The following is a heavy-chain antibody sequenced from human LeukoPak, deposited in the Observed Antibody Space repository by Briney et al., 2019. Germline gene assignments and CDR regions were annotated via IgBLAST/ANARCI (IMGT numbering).Heavy chain of an antibody. CDR1: GFSFSSNN. D-gene: IGHD6-13*01. CDR2: ISGSGSPV. Sequence: GGSLRLSCAASGFSFSSNNMNWVRQAPGKGPKWLAYISGSGSPVSYAHSMKGRFTISRDNAKNLLYLQMISLRDEDTAVYYCARGLGSSWFYRWGQGTLVTVSS. CDR3: ARGLGSSWFYR. V-gene: IGHV3-48*02. J-gene: IGHJ4*02.